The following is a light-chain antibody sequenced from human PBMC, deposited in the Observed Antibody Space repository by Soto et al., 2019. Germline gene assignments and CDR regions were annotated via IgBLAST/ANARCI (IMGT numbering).Light chain of an antibody. CDR2: AAS. V-gene: IGKV1-27*01. CDR1: QGISNY. CDR3: QKYNSASWT. Sequence: DIHMTHAPSSLSASLGDIVTITFRASQGISNYLAWYQQKPGTVRKLLISAASTLQTGVPSRFSGGGSGTDFTLTISSLQPEDVATYYCQKYNSASWTFGQGTKVDIK. J-gene: IGKJ1*01.